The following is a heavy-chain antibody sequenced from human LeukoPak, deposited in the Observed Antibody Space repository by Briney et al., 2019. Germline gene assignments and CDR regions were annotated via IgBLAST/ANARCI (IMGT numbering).Heavy chain of an antibody. CDR3: ARAFSGSYYVSSYFDY. V-gene: IGHV4-4*02. CDR1: GGSISSSNW. Sequence: PSETLSLTCAVSGGSISSSNWWSWVRQPPGKVLEWVGEIYDSGSTNYNPSLKSRVTISVDTSKNQFYLKLTSVTAADTAVYYCARAFSGSYYVSSYFDYWGQGTLVTVSS. CDR2: IYDSGST. J-gene: IGHJ4*02. D-gene: IGHD1-26*01.